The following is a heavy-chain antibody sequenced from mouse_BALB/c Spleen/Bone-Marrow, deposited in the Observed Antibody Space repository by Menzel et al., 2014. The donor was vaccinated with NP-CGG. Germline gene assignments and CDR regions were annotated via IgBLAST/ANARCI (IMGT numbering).Heavy chain of an antibody. Sequence: EVQLQQSGGGLVQPGGSLKLSWAASGFDFSRYWMSWVRQAPGKGLEWIGEINPDSSTINYTPSLKDKFIISRDNAKNTLYLQMSKVRSEDTALYYYARQGYYGYTDYWGQGTTLTVSS. CDR3: ARQGYYGYTDY. CDR2: INPDSSTI. J-gene: IGHJ2*01. V-gene: IGHV4-1*02. CDR1: GFDFSRYW. D-gene: IGHD1-2*01.